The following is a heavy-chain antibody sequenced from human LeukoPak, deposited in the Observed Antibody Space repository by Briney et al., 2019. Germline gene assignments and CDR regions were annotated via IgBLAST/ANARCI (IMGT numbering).Heavy chain of an antibody. Sequence: GRSLRLSCAASGFTFSSYGMHWVRQAPGKGLEWVAVIWYDGSNKYYADSEKGRFTISRDNSKNTLYLQMNSLRAEDTAVYYCARGPYDSSGYYYGAPIDYWGQGTLVTVSS. CDR3: ARGPYDSSGYYYGAPIDY. D-gene: IGHD3-22*01. V-gene: IGHV3-33*08. J-gene: IGHJ4*02. CDR2: IWYDGSNK. CDR1: GFTFSSYG.